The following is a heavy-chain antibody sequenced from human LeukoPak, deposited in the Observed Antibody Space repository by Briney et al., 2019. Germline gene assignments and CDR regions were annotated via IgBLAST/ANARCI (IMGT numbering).Heavy chain of an antibody. J-gene: IGHJ6*02. CDR3: AKGAGLYGDYYYGMDV. CDR1: GFTFSSYT. D-gene: IGHD4/OR15-4a*01. V-gene: IGHV3-21*01. Sequence: GGSLRLSCAASGFTFSSYTMNWVRQAPGKGLEWVSSISDGSNYIYYADSVKGRFTISRDNSKNTLYLQMNSLRVEDTAVYYCAKGAGLYGDYYYGMDVWGQGTTVTVSS. CDR2: ISDGSNYI.